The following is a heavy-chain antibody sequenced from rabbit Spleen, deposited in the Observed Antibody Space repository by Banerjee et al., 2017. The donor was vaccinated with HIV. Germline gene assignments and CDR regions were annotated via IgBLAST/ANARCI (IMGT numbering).Heavy chain of an antibody. CDR1: GFSFSSSYY. J-gene: IGHJ6*01. Sequence: QSLAESGGDLVKPGASLTLTCSASGFSFSSSYYMCWVRQAPGKGLEWIGCIFTASGNTYYASWAKGRFTISKASSTTVTLQMTSLTAADTATYFCARDTGSSFSRYGMDLWGPGTPVTVS. V-gene: IGHV1S40*01. CDR2: IFTASGNT. CDR3: ARDTGSSFSRYGMDL. D-gene: IGHD8-1*01.